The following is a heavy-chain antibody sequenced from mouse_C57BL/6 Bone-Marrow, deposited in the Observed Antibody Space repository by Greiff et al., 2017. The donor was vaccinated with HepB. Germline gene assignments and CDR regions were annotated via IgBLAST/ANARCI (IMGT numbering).Heavy chain of an antibody. D-gene: IGHD1-1*01. CDR1: GFTFSDYY. CDR3: AGTTVVATDYAMDY. V-gene: IGHV5-12*01. CDR2: ISNGGGST. Sequence: EVKLMESGGGLVQPGGSLKLSCAASGFTFSDYYMYWVRQTPEKRLEWVAYISNGGGSTYYPDTVKGRFTISRDNAKNTLYLQMSRLKSEDTAMYYCAGTTVVATDYAMDYWGQGTSVTVSS. J-gene: IGHJ4*01.